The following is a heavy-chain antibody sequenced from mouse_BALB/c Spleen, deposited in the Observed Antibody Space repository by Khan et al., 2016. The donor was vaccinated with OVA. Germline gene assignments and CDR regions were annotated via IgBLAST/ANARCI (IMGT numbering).Heavy chain of an antibody. CDR3: ARTPGYYGSNYFDY. J-gene: IGHJ2*01. D-gene: IGHD1-1*01. CDR1: GFTFSNYG. Sequence: EVELVESGGGLVKPGGSLKFSCAASGFTFSNYGMSWVRQTPEKRLEWVATISSGGSYTYYPDSVKGRFTISRDNANSTLYLKMSSLRSEETSMYYCARTPGYYGSNYFDYWGQGTTLTVSS. CDR2: ISSGGSYT. V-gene: IGHV5-9-3*01.